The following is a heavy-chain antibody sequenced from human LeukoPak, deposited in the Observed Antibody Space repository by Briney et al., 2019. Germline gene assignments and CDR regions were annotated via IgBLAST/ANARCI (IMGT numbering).Heavy chain of an antibody. CDR1: GGSISTHY. V-gene: IGHV4-39*01. J-gene: IGHJ4*02. CDR2: IYYSGST. CDR3: ARRSAGAFTMILFDY. D-gene: IGHD3-22*01. Sequence: SETLSLTCTVSGGSISTHYWGWIRQPPGKGLEWIGSIYYSGSTYYNPSLKSRVTISVDTSKNQFSLKLSSVTAADTAVYYCARRSAGAFTMILFDYWGQGTLVTVSS.